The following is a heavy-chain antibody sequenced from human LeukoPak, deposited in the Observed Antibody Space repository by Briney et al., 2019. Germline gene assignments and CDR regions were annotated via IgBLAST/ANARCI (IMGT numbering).Heavy chain of an antibody. D-gene: IGHD3-10*01. Sequence: SSETLSLTCTVSGGSISSGSYYWGWIRQPPGKGLEWLGSIYFSGSTYYNPSLKSRVTISVDTSKNQFSLKLSSVTAADTAVYYCARSYGSGSYYTLFDPWGQGTLVTVSS. CDR2: IYFSGST. CDR3: ARSYGSGSYYTLFDP. CDR1: GGSISSGSYY. J-gene: IGHJ5*02. V-gene: IGHV4-39*01.